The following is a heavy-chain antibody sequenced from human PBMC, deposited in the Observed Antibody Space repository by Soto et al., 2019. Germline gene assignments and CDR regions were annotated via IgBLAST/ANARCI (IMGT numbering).Heavy chain of an antibody. V-gene: IGHV4-4*02. D-gene: IGHD3-9*01. CDR1: GDSVSSPYY. CDR3: ARSAGWCAVHP. CDR2: VFHTGTT. Sequence: QVQLQESGPGLVKPSGTLSLTGAVSGDSVSSPYYWCWVRQPPGKGLEWIGEVFHTGTTIYNPSLWGRVTISRGMPIITFCLDLSPVPAADPVVYYCARSAGWCAVHPWGPETAVIVSS. J-gene: IGHJ5*02.